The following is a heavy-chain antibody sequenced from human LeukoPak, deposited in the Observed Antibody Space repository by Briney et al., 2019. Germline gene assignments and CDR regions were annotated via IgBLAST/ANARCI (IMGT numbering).Heavy chain of an antibody. Sequence: SETLSLTCAVSGGSISSSNWWSWVRQPPGKGLEWIGYIYYSGSTNYNPSLKSRVTISVDTSKNQFSLKLSSVTAADTAVYYCARELRYFDWLSPVEGFDPWGQGTLVTVSS. CDR2: IYYSGST. V-gene: IGHV4-4*02. J-gene: IGHJ5*02. CDR1: GGSISSSNW. CDR3: ARELRYFDWLSPVEGFDP. D-gene: IGHD3-9*01.